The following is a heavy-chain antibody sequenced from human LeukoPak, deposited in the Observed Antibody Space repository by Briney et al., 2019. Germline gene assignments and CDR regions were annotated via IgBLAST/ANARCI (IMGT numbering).Heavy chain of an antibody. Sequence: ASVKVSCKASGYTFTSYGISWVRQAPGQGLEWMGWMSAYNGDTNYAQKLQGRVTMTTDTSTSTAYMGLRSLRSDDTAVYYCAPTRFGWFGELFPTSDYWGQGTLVTVSS. V-gene: IGHV1-18*01. D-gene: IGHD3-10*01. CDR1: GYTFTSYG. CDR3: APTRFGWFGELFPTSDY. CDR2: MSAYNGDT. J-gene: IGHJ4*02.